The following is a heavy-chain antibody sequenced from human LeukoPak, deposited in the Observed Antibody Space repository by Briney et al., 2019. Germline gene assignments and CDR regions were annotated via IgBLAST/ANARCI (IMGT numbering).Heavy chain of an antibody. Sequence: PSETLSLTCTVSGGSISSYYWSWIRQPPGKGLEWIGYVHYSGSTNYNPSLKSRVTISVDTSRNQFSLKVNPVTAADTAVYYCARGGAVAGPAVLDYWGQGTLVSVSS. V-gene: IGHV4-59*01. CDR1: GGSISSYY. D-gene: IGHD6-19*01. J-gene: IGHJ4*02. CDR3: ARGGAVAGPAVLDY. CDR2: VHYSGST.